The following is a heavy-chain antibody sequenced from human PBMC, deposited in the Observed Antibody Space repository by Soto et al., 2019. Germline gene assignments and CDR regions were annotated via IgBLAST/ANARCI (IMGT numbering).Heavy chain of an antibody. J-gene: IGHJ5*02. Sequence: QVQLVQSGAEVKKPGASVKVSCKASGYTFTDFAMNWVRQAPGQTLEWMGWINPGNGNTKYSQKLQGRVTITRDTSASTAYMELSSLRSEDTAVYYCARDLGGAGIRLDWFDPWGQGTLVTVSS. V-gene: IGHV1-3*01. D-gene: IGHD3-3*01. CDR1: GYTFTDFA. CDR2: INPGNGNT. CDR3: ARDLGGAGIRLDWFDP.